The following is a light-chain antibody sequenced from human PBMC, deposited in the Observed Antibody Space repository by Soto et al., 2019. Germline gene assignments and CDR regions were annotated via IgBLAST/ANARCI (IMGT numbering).Light chain of an antibody. CDR3: QQYDTWPLT. Sequence: EILMTQSPGTLSVSTGEGATLSCRASQSVDNNLAWYQQKPSQAPRLLIYGASTRPTGIPDRFSGSGSGTEFTLTISSLQSEDFAVYYCQQYDTWPLTFGGGTKEEIK. J-gene: IGKJ4*01. V-gene: IGKV3D-15*01. CDR1: QSVDNN. CDR2: GAS.